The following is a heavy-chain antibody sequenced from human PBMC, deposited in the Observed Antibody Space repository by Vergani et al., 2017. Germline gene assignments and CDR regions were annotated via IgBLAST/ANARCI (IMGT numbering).Heavy chain of an antibody. CDR1: GFTFSSHA. J-gene: IGHJ6*03. D-gene: IGHD2-21*01. CDR2: IKNTGDST. V-gene: IGHV3-23*01. Sequence: EVQLLQSEGAAVQPGGSLRLSCVASGFTFSSHAMSWVRQGHGQGLEWVSSIKNTGDSTHYADSVKGRFTISRDNSRNTLDLLMSSLRAEDTAIYYCVREGSYCGSTTCRNPSYVYYYHMDVWGEGTTVTVSS. CDR3: VREGSYCGSTTCRNPSYVYYYHMDV.